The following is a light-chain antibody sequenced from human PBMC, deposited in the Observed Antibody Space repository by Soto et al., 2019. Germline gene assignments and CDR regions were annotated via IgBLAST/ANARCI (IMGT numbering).Light chain of an antibody. J-gene: IGLJ2*01. CDR2: EVS. CDR3: SSYMRSSTLV. Sequence: QAVVTQPASVSGSPGQSITISCTGTSSDIGGYNYVSWYQQDPGKAPKLLIYEVSNRPSGVSNRFSGSKSGNTASLTISGLQAEDEADYYCSSYMRSSTLVFGGGTKLTVL. V-gene: IGLV2-14*01. CDR1: SSDIGGYNY.